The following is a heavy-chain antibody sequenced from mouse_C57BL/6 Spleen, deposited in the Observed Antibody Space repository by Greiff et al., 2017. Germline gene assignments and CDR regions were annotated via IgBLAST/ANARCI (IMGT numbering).Heavy chain of an antibody. Sequence: EVHLVESGGGLVKPGGSLKLSCAASGFTFSSYAMSWVRQTPEKRLAWVATISDGGSYTYYPDNVKGRFTISRDNAKNNLYLQMSHLKSEDTAMYYCARGERLGHYFDYWGQGTTLTVSS. CDR2: ISDGGSYT. D-gene: IGHD4-1*01. J-gene: IGHJ2*01. V-gene: IGHV5-4*01. CDR3: ARGERLGHYFDY. CDR1: GFTFSSYA.